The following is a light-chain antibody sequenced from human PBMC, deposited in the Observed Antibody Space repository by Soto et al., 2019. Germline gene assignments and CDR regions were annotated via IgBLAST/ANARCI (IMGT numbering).Light chain of an antibody. V-gene: IGKV3-15*01. CDR1: QSVTSN. Sequence: EIVMTQSPATLSVSPGDSATLSCRASQSVTSNLAWYQHKPGQAPRLLIYSSSTRAAGIPARFGGSGSGTEFTFSISSLQSEDFAGYYCQQYNNWPRTFGQGTKVEIK. CDR3: QQYNNWPRT. CDR2: SSS. J-gene: IGKJ1*01.